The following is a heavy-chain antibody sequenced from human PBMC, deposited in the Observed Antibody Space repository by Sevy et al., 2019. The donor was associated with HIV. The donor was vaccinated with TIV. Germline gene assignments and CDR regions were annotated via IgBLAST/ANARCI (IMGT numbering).Heavy chain of an antibody. V-gene: IGHV3-7*03. CDR3: ARDCNSASCLWGLDV. J-gene: IGHJ6*02. Sequence: GGSLRLSCAASGFTFSNYWMTWVRQAPGKGLEWMANIKRDGSEKYYVASVKGRFTSSRDNAKNSLYMQMNSLRAEDTAVYYCARDCNSASCLWGLDVWGQGTTVTVSS. CDR2: IKRDGSEK. CDR1: GFTFSNYW. D-gene: IGHD2-2*01.